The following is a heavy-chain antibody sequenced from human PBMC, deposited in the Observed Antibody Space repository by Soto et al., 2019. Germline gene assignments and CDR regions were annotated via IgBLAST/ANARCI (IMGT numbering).Heavy chain of an antibody. CDR1: GYTFTSYG. D-gene: IGHD2-2*01. CDR3: ARIADCSTTSCSFPSRVHIRGYYYYYGLDV. V-gene: IGHV1-18*01. Sequence: ASVKVSFKASGYTFTSYGISWVRQAPGQGLEWVGWISAYNGNSNYAQKYHGRVTMTTDTSTNTAYMEMSSLRSDDTAVYYCARIADCSTTSCSFPSRVHIRGYYYYYGLDVWGQGTTVTVSS. CDR2: ISAYNGNS. J-gene: IGHJ6*02.